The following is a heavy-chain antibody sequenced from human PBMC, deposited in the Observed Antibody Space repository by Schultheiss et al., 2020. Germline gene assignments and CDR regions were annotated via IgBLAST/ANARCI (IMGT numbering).Heavy chain of an antibody. V-gene: IGHV3-23*01. CDR1: GFTFSSYA. D-gene: IGHD3-16*01. J-gene: IGHJ4*02. Sequence: GGSLRLSCAASGFTFSSYAMSWVRQAPGKGLEWVSAISGSGGSTYYADSVKGRFTISRDNSKNTLYLQMNSLRAEDTAVYYCAKDPSNYDYIWGSYWDYWGQGTLVTGYS. CDR3: AKDPSNYDYIWGSYWDY. CDR2: ISGSGGST.